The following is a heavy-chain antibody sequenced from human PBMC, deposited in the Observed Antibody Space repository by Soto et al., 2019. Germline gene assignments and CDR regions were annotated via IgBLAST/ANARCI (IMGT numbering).Heavy chain of an antibody. J-gene: IGHJ4*02. D-gene: IGHD2-15*01. CDR3: AKLVTTTPDY. CDR1: GFTFGSYA. V-gene: IGHV3-23*01. Sequence: LGGSLRLSCAASGFTFGSYAMSWVRQAPGKGLEWVSTISGTGGNTYYADSVKGRFTISRDNSKNTLFLQIHSLRAEDTAVYYCAKLVTTTPDYWGQGTLVTVSS. CDR2: ISGTGGNT.